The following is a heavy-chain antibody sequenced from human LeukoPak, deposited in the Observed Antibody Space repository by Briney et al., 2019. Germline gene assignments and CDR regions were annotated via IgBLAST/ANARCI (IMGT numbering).Heavy chain of an antibody. CDR1: GGSFSGYY. CDR3: ARVPDITARPCDT. J-gene: IGHJ5*02. D-gene: IGHD1-1*01. CDR2: ISHTGLT. Sequence: SETLSLTCAVYGGSFSGYYWTLIRQTPGKGLEWIGEISHTGLTGSNPSLKSRVTIFVDSSKKQFSLRMTSVTAADTGAYYCARVPDITARPCDTWGPGTLVTVSS. V-gene: IGHV4-34*01.